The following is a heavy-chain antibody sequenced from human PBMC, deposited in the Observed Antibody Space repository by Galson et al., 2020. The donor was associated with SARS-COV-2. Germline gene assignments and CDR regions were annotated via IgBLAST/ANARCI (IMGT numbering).Heavy chain of an antibody. CDR2: IYTSGST. CDR1: GGSISSGSYY. D-gene: IGHD4-17*01. J-gene: IGHJ4*02. V-gene: IGHV4-61*02. Sequence: SETLSLTCTVSGGSISSGSYYWSWIRQPAGKGLEWIGRIYTSGSTNYNPSLKSRVTISVDTSKNLFSLKLSSVTAADTAVYYCARETTVTLRYFDYWGQGTLVTVSS. CDR3: ARETTVTLRYFDY.